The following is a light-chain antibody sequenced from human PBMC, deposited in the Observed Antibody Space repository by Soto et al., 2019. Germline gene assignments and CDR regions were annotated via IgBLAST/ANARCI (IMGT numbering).Light chain of an antibody. CDR3: QHYNSYSEA. CDR1: QTISSW. Sequence: DIQMTQSPSTLSGSVGDRVTITCRASQTISSWLAWYQQKPGKAPKLLIYAASNLESGVPSRFSGSGSGTEFTLTISSLQPDDFATYYCQHYNSYSEAFGQGTKVDI. CDR2: AAS. V-gene: IGKV1-5*01. J-gene: IGKJ1*01.